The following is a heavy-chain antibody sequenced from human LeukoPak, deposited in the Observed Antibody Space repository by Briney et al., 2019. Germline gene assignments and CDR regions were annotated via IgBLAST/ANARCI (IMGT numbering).Heavy chain of an antibody. CDR3: ARRFDA. Sequence: GGSLRLSCAASGFTVSNYYMNWVRQAPGKGLVWVSFISESGTTIYYADSVKGRFTISRDNAKNSLYLQMNSLRDEDTAVYYCARRFDAWGQGTLVTVSS. J-gene: IGHJ4*02. CDR1: GFTVSNYY. V-gene: IGHV3-48*02. CDR2: ISESGTTI.